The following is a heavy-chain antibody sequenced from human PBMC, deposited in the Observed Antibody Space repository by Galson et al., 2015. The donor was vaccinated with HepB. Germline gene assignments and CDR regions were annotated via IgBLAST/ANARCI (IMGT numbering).Heavy chain of an antibody. Sequence: SLRLSCAASGFTFSDYYMSWIRQAPGKGLEWVSSISSSDSYTNYADSVKGRFTISRDNAKNSLYLQLNSLRAEDTAVYYCARDSSGSDYWGQGTLVTSPQ. CDR3: ARDSSGSDY. J-gene: IGHJ4*02. CDR1: GFTFSDYY. CDR2: ISSSDSYT. D-gene: IGHD3-22*01. V-gene: IGHV3-11*06.